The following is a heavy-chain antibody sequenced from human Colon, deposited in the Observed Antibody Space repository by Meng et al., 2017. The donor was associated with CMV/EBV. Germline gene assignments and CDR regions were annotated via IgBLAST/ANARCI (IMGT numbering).Heavy chain of an antibody. Sequence: GESLKISCEASGFIFNDYYMSWIRQAPGKGLEWVSYISSTGNGVNYADSVRGRFTISRDDAKNSVHLQMDGLRPDDTGVYYCASPLPGNAFDVWGHGTLVTVSS. CDR1: GFIFNDYY. CDR3: ASPLPGNAFDV. V-gene: IGHV3-11*01. CDR2: ISSTGNGV. D-gene: IGHD1-14*01. J-gene: IGHJ3*01.